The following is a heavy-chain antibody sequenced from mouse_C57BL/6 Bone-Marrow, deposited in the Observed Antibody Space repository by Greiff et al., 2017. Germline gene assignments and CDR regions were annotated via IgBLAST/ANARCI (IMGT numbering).Heavy chain of an antibody. CDR2: IYPGSGST. CDR3: AREDYYGSSYGYFDV. Sequence: QVQLKQSGAELVKPGASVKMSCKASGYTFTSYWITWVKQRPGQGLEWIGDIYPGSGSTNYNEKFKSKATLTVDTSSSTAYMQLSSLTSEDSAVYYCAREDYYGSSYGYFDVWGTGTTVTVSS. CDR1: GYTFTSYW. D-gene: IGHD1-1*01. J-gene: IGHJ1*03. V-gene: IGHV1-55*01.